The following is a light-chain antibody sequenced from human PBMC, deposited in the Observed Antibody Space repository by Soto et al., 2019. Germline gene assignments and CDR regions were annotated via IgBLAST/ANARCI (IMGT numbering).Light chain of an antibody. CDR3: QQYNSNPLT. CDR2: KTS. J-gene: IGKJ4*02. Sequence: DIQMTQSTSTLSASVGDRVTITCRASQSFSTWLAWYQQKPGKAPNLLIYKTSILESVVPSRFSGSGSGTEVTLTISSLQPDDFATYYCQQYNSNPLTFGGGTKVEIK. CDR1: QSFSTW. V-gene: IGKV1-5*03.